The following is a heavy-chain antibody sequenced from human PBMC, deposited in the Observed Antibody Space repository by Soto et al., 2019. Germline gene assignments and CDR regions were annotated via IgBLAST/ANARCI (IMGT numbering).Heavy chain of an antibody. CDR2: ISGSGTIT. J-gene: IGHJ5*02. V-gene: IGHV3-23*01. D-gene: IGHD2-15*01. CDR1: GFPFSSRA. Sequence: EVQLLGSGGGLVQPGGSLRLSCAASGFPFSSRAMSWVRQAPGKGLEWVSAISGSGTITYYADSVKGRFTISRDTSKNTLYLQMNSLRADDTAVYYCAEWARYCSGADCRAWGQGTLVTVSS. CDR3: AEWARYCSGADCRA.